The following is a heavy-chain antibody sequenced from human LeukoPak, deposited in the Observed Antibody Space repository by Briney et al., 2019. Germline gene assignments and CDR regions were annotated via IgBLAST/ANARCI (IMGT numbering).Heavy chain of an antibody. J-gene: IGHJ4*02. CDR3: ARVGSGSTRYFDY. CDR1: GFTFSSYE. D-gene: IGHD6-13*01. CDR2: ISSSGSTI. Sequence: GGSLRLSCAASGFTFSSYEMNWVRQAPGKGLEWVSYISSSGSTIYYADSVKGRFTISRDNAKNSLYLQMNSLRAEDTAVYYCARVGSGSTRYFDYWGQGTLVTVSS. V-gene: IGHV3-48*03.